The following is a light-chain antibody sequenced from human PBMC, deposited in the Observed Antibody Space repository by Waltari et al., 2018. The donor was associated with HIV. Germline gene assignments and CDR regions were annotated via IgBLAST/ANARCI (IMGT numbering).Light chain of an antibody. CDR2: GVS. CDR3: CAYAGSTTYVI. Sequence: QSALTQPASVSGSPGQSITISCTGTSSDVGGYNLVSWYQQHPGKAPKLMIYGVSKLPSGVSNRVSGSKSGNTASLTLSGLQAEDEADYYCCAYAGSTTYVIFGGGTKLTVL. CDR1: SSDVGGYNL. J-gene: IGLJ2*01. V-gene: IGLV2-23*02.